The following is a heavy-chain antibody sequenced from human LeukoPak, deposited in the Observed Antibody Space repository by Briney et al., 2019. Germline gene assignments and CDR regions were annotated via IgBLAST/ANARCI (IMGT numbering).Heavy chain of an antibody. D-gene: IGHD3-22*01. V-gene: IGHV3-23*01. CDR1: VFTFSSYA. CDR3: AKDGYYYDSSGPLDY. J-gene: IGHJ4*02. Sequence: GGALRLSCAASVFTFSSYAMSGVRQAPGGGLEWGSAISGSVGSTYYADSVKGRVTISRDNFKNTLYLQMNSLRAEDTAVYYCAKDGYYYDSSGPLDYWGQGTLVTVSS. CDR2: ISGSVGST.